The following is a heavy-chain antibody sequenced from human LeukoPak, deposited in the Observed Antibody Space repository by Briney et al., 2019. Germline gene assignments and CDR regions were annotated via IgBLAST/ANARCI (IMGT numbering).Heavy chain of an antibody. V-gene: IGHV3-23*01. CDR3: AKGGEGEAAAGRPANNWFDP. CDR2: IIGSGGST. D-gene: IGHD6-13*01. J-gene: IGHJ5*02. Sequence: GGSLRPSCAASGFTFSSYWMSWVRQAPGKGLERCSAIIGSGGSTYYADSVKGRFTISRDNSKNKLYRQMNRLRAEDKAVYYCAKGGEGEAAAGRPANNWFDPWGQGTLVTVSS. CDR1: GFTFSSYW.